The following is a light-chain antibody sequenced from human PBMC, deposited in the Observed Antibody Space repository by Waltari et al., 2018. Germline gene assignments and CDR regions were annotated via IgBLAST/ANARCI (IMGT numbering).Light chain of an antibody. CDR3: CSYAGSGTWV. Sequence: QSALTQPASVSGSPGQSITLSCTGTRSDIGYYNLVSWYQHLPGKAPKVMTYEVTKRPSGVSNRFSGSKSGNTASLTISGVQAEDEGHYYCCSYAGSGTWVFGGGTKLTVL. CDR2: EVT. CDR1: RSDIGYYNL. V-gene: IGLV2-23*02. J-gene: IGLJ3*02.